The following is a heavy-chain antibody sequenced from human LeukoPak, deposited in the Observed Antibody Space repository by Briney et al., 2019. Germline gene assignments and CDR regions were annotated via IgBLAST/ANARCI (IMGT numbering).Heavy chain of an antibody. Sequence: PGRSLRLSCAASGFTFSSYAMHWVRQAPGKGLEWVAVISYDGSNKYYADSVKGRFTISRDNSKNTLYLQMNSLRAEDTAVYYCARDLGPYGGMDVWGQGTTVTVSS. CDR1: GFTFSSYA. CDR3: ARDLGPYGGMDV. J-gene: IGHJ6*02. CDR2: ISYDGSNK. V-gene: IGHV3-30*14. D-gene: IGHD3-16*01.